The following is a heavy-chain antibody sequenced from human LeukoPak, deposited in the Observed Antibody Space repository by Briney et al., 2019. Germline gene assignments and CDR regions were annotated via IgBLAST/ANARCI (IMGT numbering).Heavy chain of an antibody. Sequence: GGSLRLSWAASGXTVTSNYVSWVRQAPGKGLEWVSLIYSGGSTYYADSVKGRFTISRDNSKNTVYLQMNSLRAEDTAVYYCARYYYDRSGYPYYLDYWGQGTMVTVSS. D-gene: IGHD3-22*01. CDR2: IYSGGST. CDR1: GXTVTSNY. CDR3: ARYYYDRSGYPYYLDY. J-gene: IGHJ4*02. V-gene: IGHV3-53*01.